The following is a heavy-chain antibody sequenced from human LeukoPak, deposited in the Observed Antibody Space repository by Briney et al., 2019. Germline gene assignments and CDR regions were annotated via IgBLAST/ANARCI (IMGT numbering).Heavy chain of an antibody. CDR2: ISSSSSYI. D-gene: IGHD2-8*01. CDR1: GFTFSSYS. V-gene: IGHV3-21*01. Sequence: GGSLRLSCAASGFTFSSYSMNWVRQAPGKGLEWVSSISSSSSYIYYADSVKGRFTISRDNAKNTLYLQMNSLRAEDTAVYYCVRGSPLSSLSPVLFDYWGQGTLVTVSS. J-gene: IGHJ4*02. CDR3: VRGSPLSSLSPVLFDY.